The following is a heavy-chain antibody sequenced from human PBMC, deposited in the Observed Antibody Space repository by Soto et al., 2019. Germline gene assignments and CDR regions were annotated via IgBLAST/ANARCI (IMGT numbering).Heavy chain of an antibody. Sequence: GGSLRLSCAASGFTFSSYSMNWVRQAPGKGLEWVSYISSSSSTIYYADSVKGRFTISRDNAKNSLYLQMNSLRDEDTAVYYCARSPSVQLVDYYYYGMDIWGQGTTVTVSS. CDR1: GFTFSSYS. J-gene: IGHJ6*02. CDR3: ARSPSVQLVDYYYYGMDI. CDR2: ISSSSSTI. D-gene: IGHD6-6*01. V-gene: IGHV3-48*02.